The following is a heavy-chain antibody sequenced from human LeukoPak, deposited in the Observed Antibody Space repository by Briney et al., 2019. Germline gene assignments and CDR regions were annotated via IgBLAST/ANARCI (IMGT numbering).Heavy chain of an antibody. V-gene: IGHV4-39*01. CDR2: IYYSGST. Sequence: SETLSLTCTVSGGSISSSSYYWGWIRQPPGKGLEWIGSIYYSGSTYYNPSLKSRVTISVDTSKSQFSLKLSSVTAADTAVYYCARQMSYPYYFDYWGQGTLVSVSS. CDR3: ARQMSYPYYFDY. CDR1: GGSISSSSYY. D-gene: IGHD3-16*02. J-gene: IGHJ4*02.